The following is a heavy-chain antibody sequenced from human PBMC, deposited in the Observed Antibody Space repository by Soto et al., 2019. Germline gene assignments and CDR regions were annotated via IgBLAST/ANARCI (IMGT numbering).Heavy chain of an antibody. J-gene: IGHJ3*01. CDR3: AHIMITYGGVIALDAFDV. D-gene: IGHD3-16*02. V-gene: IGHV2-5*02. CDR2: IYWDDDR. CDR1: GFSLTTYRVG. Sequence: QITLKESGPTLVNPTQTLTLTCTFSGFSLTTYRVGVAWIRQPPGEALEWLAIIYWDDDRRYNPSLRSRLAITKDTSKNQVVLTMTSLDPVDTATYYCAHIMITYGGVIALDAFDVWGQGTLVTVSS.